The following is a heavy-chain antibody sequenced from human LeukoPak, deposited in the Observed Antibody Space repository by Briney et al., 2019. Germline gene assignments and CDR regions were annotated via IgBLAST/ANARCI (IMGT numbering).Heavy chain of an antibody. CDR1: GASISGYY. CDR2: VYYSGIT. D-gene: IGHD3-22*01. CDR3: ARVLLSSGYST. Sequence: SKTLSLTCSVSGASISGYYYNWIRQPPGKGLEWIGYVYYSGITNFNPSLKSRVTMSVDTSKNQFSLNMRSVTAADTAVYYCARVLLSSGYSTWGQGTLVTVSS. V-gene: IGHV4-59*01. J-gene: IGHJ5*02.